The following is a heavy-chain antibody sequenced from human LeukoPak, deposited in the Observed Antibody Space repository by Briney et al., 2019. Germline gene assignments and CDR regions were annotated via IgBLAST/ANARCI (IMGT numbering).Heavy chain of an antibody. V-gene: IGHV3-66*01. Sequence: GGSLRLSCAASGLTVSGNFMSWVRQAPGKGPEWVSVIYSGGSTYYADSVKGRFTISRDNSKNTLYLVMNSLRAEDTAVYYCARVVYSGGYSQGFDIWGQGTMVTVSS. J-gene: IGHJ3*02. CDR1: GLTVSGNF. D-gene: IGHD3-22*01. CDR3: ARVVYSGGYSQGFDI. CDR2: IYSGGST.